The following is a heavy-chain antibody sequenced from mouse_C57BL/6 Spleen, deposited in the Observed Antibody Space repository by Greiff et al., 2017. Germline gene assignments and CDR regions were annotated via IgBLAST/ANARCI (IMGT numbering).Heavy chain of an antibody. CDR1: GYTFTDYY. CDR2: INPNNGGT. J-gene: IGHJ3*01. V-gene: IGHV1-26*01. CDR3: ARPLRGVFGD. Sequence: EVQLQQSGPELVKPGASVKISCKASGYTFTDYYMNWVHQTHGKSLEWIGDINPNNGGTCYNQKFKGQVTLTVDKSSSTAYMEHRSLTSEDSAVYNCARPLRGVFGDWGQGTLVTVSA. D-gene: IGHD1-1*01.